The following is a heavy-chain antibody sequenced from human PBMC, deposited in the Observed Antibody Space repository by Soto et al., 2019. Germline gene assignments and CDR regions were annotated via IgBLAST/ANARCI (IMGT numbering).Heavy chain of an antibody. CDR1: GFTFSSSE. Sequence: EVQLVESGGGLVQPGGSLRLSCAVSGFTFSSSEMYWVRQAPGKGLEWISYIHPSGQPIFYADSVKGRFTISRDNANNSLLLQMNSLRAEDTAVYYCARRASRWGQGTMVTVYS. CDR2: IHPSGQPI. J-gene: IGHJ3*01. D-gene: IGHD1-26*01. V-gene: IGHV3-48*03. CDR3: ARRASR.